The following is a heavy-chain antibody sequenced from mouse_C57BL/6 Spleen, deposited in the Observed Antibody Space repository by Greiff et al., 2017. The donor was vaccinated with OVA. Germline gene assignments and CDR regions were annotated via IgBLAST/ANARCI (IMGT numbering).Heavy chain of an antibody. CDR3: ARPLIYYDYSFAY. CDR2: ISNGGGST. CDR1: GFTFSDYY. V-gene: IGHV5-12*01. Sequence: DVMLVESGGGLVQPGGSLKLSCAASGFTFSDYYMYWVRQTPEKRLEWVAYISNGGGSTYYPDTVKGRFTIYRGNDKNTRYVQMSRLKSGDTAMYYCARPLIYYDYSFAYWGQRTLVTVSA. J-gene: IGHJ3*01. D-gene: IGHD2-4*01.